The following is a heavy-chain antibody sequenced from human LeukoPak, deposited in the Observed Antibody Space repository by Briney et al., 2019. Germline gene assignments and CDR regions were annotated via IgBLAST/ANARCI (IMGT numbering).Heavy chain of an antibody. Sequence: SVKVSCKASGGTFSSYAISWVRQAPGQGLEWMGGIIPIFGTANYAQKFQGRVTITADESTSTAYMELSSLRSEDTAVYYCARRPARGDAFDIWGQGTMVTASS. V-gene: IGHV1-69*01. CDR3: ARRPARGDAFDI. J-gene: IGHJ3*02. CDR2: IIPIFGTA. CDR1: GGTFSSYA.